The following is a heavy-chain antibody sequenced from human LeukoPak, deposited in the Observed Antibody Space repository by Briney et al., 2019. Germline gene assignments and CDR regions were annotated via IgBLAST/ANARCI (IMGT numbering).Heavy chain of an antibody. CDR2: IFHSGST. CDR3: ARASGSYGSGSYYYSGMDV. Sequence: SETLSLTCAVSGYSIGSGFYWGWIRQPPGEGLEWIGSIFHSGSTYYNPSLKSRVTISVDTSKNRFSLKLSSVTAADTALYYCARASGSYGSGSYYYSGMDVWGKGTTVTVSS. J-gene: IGHJ6*04. D-gene: IGHD3-10*01. CDR1: GYSIGSGFY. V-gene: IGHV4-38-2*01.